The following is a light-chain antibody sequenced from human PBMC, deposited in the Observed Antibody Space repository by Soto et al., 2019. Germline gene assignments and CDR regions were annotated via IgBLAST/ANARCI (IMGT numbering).Light chain of an antibody. CDR2: EVN. V-gene: IGLV2-14*01. J-gene: IGLJ3*02. Sequence: QLVLTQPASVSGSPGQSITISCTGTSSDVGGYDFVSWYQQHPLKAPKLIIYEVNNRPSGVSNRFSGSKSGNTASLTISGLQAEDEADYYCSSWTSSTTQVLGGGTKLTVL. CDR1: SSDVGGYDF. CDR3: SSWTSSTTQV.